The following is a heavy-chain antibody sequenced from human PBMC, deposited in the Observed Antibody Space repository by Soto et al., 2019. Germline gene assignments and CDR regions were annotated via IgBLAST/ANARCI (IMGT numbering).Heavy chain of an antibody. CDR1: GYTFTNYG. J-gene: IGHJ5*02. V-gene: IGHV1-18*01. D-gene: IGHD3-10*01. Sequence: QVQLVQSGGEVKKPGASVKVSCKASGYTFTNYGISWVRQAPGQGLEWMGWINVYNGNTKYAQKVQGRVTMTTDTSTRTAYMELRSLRSDDTAVYYCARGVGSGSNYNQYNWFDPWGQGTLVAVSS. CDR2: INVYNGNT. CDR3: ARGVGSGSNYNQYNWFDP.